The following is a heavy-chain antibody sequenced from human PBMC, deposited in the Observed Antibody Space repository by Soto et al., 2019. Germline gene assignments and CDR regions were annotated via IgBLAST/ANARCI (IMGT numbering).Heavy chain of an antibody. V-gene: IGHV3-73*01. CDR2: IRSKTNNYAT. Sequence: EVHLVESGGGLVQPGGSLKLACLASGFPLSDSAIHWVRKAYGKGLEWVVRIRSKTNNYATTYGAPVRGRFTLSRDDSNNTAYLQMNNLESEDAAVYYCTRHAGGQVEHSFYYAFLDVWGKGTTVSVLS. CDR1: GFPLSDSA. D-gene: IGHD3-10*01. CDR3: TRHAGGQVEHSFYYAFLDV. J-gene: IGHJ6*04.